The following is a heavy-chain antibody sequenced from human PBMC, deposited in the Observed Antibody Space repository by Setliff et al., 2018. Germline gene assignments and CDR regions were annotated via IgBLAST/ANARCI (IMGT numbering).Heavy chain of an antibody. CDR3: ARASVEGSSGWELLQAFDI. V-gene: IGHV4-38-2*02. CDR2: IYYSGST. Sequence: SETLSLTCTVSGYSISSGYIWGWIRQPPGKGLEWIGSIYYSGSTYYNPSLKSRVTISVDTSKSQFSLKLSSVTAADTAVYYCARASVEGSSGWELLQAFDIWGQGTMVTVSS. CDR1: GYSISSGYI. J-gene: IGHJ3*02. D-gene: IGHD1-26*01.